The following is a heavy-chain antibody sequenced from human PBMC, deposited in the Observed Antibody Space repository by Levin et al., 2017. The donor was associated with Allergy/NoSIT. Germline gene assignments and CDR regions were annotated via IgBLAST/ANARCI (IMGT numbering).Heavy chain of an antibody. CDR2: IWYDGSNK. V-gene: IGHV3-33*01. J-gene: IGHJ6*03. D-gene: IGHD3-3*01. CDR3: ARGYDFYYYYMDV. CDR1: GFTFSSYG. Sequence: GESLKISCAASGFTFSSYGMHWVRQAPGKGLEWVAVIWYDGSNKYYADSVKGRFTISRDNSKNTLYLQMNSLRAEDTAVYYCARGYDFYYYYMDVWGKGTTVTVSS.